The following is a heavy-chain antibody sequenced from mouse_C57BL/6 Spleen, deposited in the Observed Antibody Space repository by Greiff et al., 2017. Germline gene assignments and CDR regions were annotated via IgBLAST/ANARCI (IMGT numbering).Heavy chain of an antibody. CDR3: ARWGAGGYPSWFAY. V-gene: IGHV1-42*01. Sequence: DVKLQESGPELVKPGASVKISCKASGYSFTGYYMNWVKQSPEKSLEWIGEINPSTGGTTYNQKFKAKATLTVDKSSSTAYMQLKSLTSEDSAVYYCARWGAGGYPSWFAYWGQGTLVTVSA. J-gene: IGHJ3*01. CDR1: GYSFTGYY. CDR2: INPSTGGT. D-gene: IGHD1-1*02.